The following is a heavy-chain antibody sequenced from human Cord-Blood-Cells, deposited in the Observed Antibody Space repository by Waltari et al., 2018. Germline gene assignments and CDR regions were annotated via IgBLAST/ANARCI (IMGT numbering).Heavy chain of an antibody. CDR1: VLTFSWCA. V-gene: IGHV3-23*01. Sequence: EVQLLGSGRGLVQPGGSLRISWGACVLTFSWCAMSWVRQAPGKGLEWVSAISGSGGSTYYADSVKGRFTISRDNSNNTLYLQMNSLRAEDTSVYYCAKGRRHALDYWGQGTLVTVSS. CDR3: AKGRRHALDY. D-gene: IGHD2-2*01. CDR2: ISGSGGST. J-gene: IGHJ4*02.